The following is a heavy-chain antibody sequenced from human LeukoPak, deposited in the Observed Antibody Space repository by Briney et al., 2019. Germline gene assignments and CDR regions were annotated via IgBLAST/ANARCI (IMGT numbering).Heavy chain of an antibody. CDR1: GYTFNNYA. V-gene: IGHV1-69*13. J-gene: IGHJ5*02. D-gene: IGHD6-19*01. CDR3: AREGHTSSRGWFVP. Sequence: SVKVSCKASGYTFNNYAISWLRQAPGQGLEWMGGIIPILGTPNYAQKFQGRVTITADESTSTTHMELRSLRSDDAAVYYCAREGHTSSRGWFVPWGQGTLVTASS. CDR2: IIPILGTP.